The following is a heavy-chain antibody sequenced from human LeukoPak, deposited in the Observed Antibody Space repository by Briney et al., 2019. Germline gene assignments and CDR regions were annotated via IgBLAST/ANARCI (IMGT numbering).Heavy chain of an antibody. Sequence: ASVKVSCKTSGYTFTKYAIYWVRQAAGQGLEWMGWITTNTGNPTYAQGFTGRFVFSLDISVSTAYLQISSLKAEDTAMYYCARSAAYYNFGMDVWGQGTTVTVSS. CDR3: ARSAAYYNFGMDV. CDR2: ITTNTGNP. CDR1: GYTFTKYA. D-gene: IGHD2-2*01. J-gene: IGHJ6*02. V-gene: IGHV7-4-1*02.